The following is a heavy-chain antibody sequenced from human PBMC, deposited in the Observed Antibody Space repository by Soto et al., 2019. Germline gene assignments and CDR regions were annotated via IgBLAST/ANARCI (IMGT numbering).Heavy chain of an antibody. CDR2: IYYSGST. CDR3: ARQRVTIFGVEKFDP. D-gene: IGHD3-3*01. Sequence: QVQLQESGPGLVKPSETLSLTCTVSGGSISSYYWSWIRQPPGKGLEWIGYIYYSGSTNYNPSLKSRVTISVDTSKNQFSLKLSSVTAADTAVYYYARQRVTIFGVEKFDPWGQGTLVTVSS. V-gene: IGHV4-59*08. CDR1: GGSISSYY. J-gene: IGHJ5*02.